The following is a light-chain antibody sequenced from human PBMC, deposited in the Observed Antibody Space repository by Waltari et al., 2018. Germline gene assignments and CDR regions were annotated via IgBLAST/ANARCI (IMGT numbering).Light chain of an antibody. Sequence: DVVMTQSPLSLPVTLGQPASISCRSSQSLVYKDGNTYLNWFQQRPGQSPRRLIYKVSNRDSGVPDRFSGSGSDTDFTLNISRVEAEDVGVYYCMQASNWPYTFGQGTKLEI. J-gene: IGKJ2*01. CDR3: MQASNWPYT. CDR2: KVS. CDR1: QSLVYKDGNTY. V-gene: IGKV2-30*01.